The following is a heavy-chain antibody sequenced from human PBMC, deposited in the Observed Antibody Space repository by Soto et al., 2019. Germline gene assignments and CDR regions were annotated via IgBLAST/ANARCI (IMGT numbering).Heavy chain of an antibody. CDR3: ARHLARSYFDY. V-gene: IGHV4-39*01. CDR1: GGSISSSSYY. J-gene: IGHJ4*02. Sequence: SETLSLTCTVSGGSISSSSYYWGWIRRPPGKGLDWFGSIFYIGSTYYNPSLKSRVTISLDTSKNQFSLKLSSVTAADTAVYYCARHLARSYFDYWGQGTLVTVSS. CDR2: IFYIGST.